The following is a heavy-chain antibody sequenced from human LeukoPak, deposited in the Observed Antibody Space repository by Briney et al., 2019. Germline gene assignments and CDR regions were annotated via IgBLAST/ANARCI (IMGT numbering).Heavy chain of an antibody. V-gene: IGHV3-48*03. J-gene: IGHJ4*02. CDR3: ARGQPTYYYDSSGPAASDY. D-gene: IGHD3-22*01. CDR1: GFTFSSYA. Sequence: GGSLRLSCAASGFTFSSYAMNWVRQAPGKGLEWVSYISSSGSTIYYADSVKGRSTISRDNAKNSLYLQMNSLRAEDTAVYYCARGQPTYYYDSSGPAASDYWGQGTLVTVSS. CDR2: ISSSGSTI.